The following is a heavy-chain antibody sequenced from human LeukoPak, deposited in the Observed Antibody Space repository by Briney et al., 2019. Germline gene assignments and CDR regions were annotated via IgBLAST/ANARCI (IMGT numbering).Heavy chain of an antibody. CDR2: IGGSGGDT. Sequence: GSLRLSCAASGFTFSSFAMSWVRQAPGKGLEWVSTIGGSGGDTYFADSVKGRFTISRDNSKNTLYLQMNSLRAEDTAVYYCAKGASRYGDFDYWGQGTLVTVSS. CDR3: AKGASRYGDFDY. V-gene: IGHV3-23*01. CDR1: GFTFSSFA. D-gene: IGHD4-17*01. J-gene: IGHJ4*02.